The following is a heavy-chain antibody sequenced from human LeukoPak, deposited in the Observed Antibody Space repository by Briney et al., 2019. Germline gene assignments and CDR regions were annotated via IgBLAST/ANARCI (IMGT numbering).Heavy chain of an antibody. CDR1: GYTLTKLS. V-gene: IGHV1-24*01. D-gene: IGHD5-12*01. CDR2: FDPEDGET. CDR3: ATGRGYSGYGYNWFDP. Sequence: ASVKLSCTVSGYTLTKLSMHWVGPAPGTGLEWMGGFDPEDGETIYAQKFQRRVTMTEDTSTDTAYMELSSLRSEDTAVYYCATGRGYSGYGYNWFDPWGQGTLVTVSS. J-gene: IGHJ5*02.